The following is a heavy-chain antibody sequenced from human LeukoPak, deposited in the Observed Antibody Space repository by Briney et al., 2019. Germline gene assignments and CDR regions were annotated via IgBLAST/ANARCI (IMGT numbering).Heavy chain of an antibody. D-gene: IGHD4-17*01. CDR3: ASTYGDYVYYFDY. CDR2: ISTSSSYI. Sequence: GGSLRLSCAASGFTFSRHNMNWVRQAPGKGLEWVSSISTSSSYIYYADSVKGRFTISRDNAKNSLYLQMNSLRPEDTAVYYCASTYGDYVYYFDYWGQGTLVTVSS. J-gene: IGHJ4*02. CDR1: GFTFSRHN. V-gene: IGHV3-21*01.